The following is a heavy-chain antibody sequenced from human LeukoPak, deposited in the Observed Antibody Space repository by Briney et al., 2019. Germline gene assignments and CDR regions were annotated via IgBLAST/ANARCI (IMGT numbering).Heavy chain of an antibody. CDR3: ARCMLPYYYYYMDV. Sequence: GGSLRLSCAASKFIFSKYWMSWVRQAPGKGLEWVANIKQDGSEKYYVDSVKGRFTISRDNSKNTLYLQMNSLRAEDTAVYYCARCMLPYYYYYMDVWGKGTTVTVSS. D-gene: IGHD2-8*01. CDR1: KFIFSKYW. CDR2: IKQDGSEK. J-gene: IGHJ6*03. V-gene: IGHV3-7*01.